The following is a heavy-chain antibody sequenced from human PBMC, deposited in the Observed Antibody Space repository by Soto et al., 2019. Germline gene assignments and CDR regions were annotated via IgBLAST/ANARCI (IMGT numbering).Heavy chain of an antibody. D-gene: IGHD3-10*01. Sequence: QVQLVQSGAEVRKPGASVKVSCKASGYTFTSYGLSWVRQAPGQGLEWVGWSSAYTGNTNYEQKLQGRVTVTTDTSSSTAYMVLRSLRSYDTAVYYCASDDSSGSSYAWRGYYYGMDVWGQGTTVTVSS. CDR2: SSAYTGNT. CDR1: GYTFTSYG. CDR3: ASDDSSGSSYAWRGYYYGMDV. V-gene: IGHV1-18*01. J-gene: IGHJ6*02.